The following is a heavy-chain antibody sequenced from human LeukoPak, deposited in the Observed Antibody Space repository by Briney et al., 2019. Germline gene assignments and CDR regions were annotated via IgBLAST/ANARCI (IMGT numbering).Heavy chain of an antibody. CDR1: GGSFSGYY. Sequence: PSETLSLTCAVYGGSFSGYYWSWTPQPPGKGLEWIGEVNHSGSTNYNPPLKSRVTISLATSKNQCSLKLRCVTAADTAVYCCASVVVRANRKKLGRGGYYFDYWGQGTLVTVSS. CDR2: VNHSGST. J-gene: IGHJ4*02. CDR3: ASVVVRANRKKLGRGGYYFDY. V-gene: IGHV4-34*01. D-gene: IGHD7-27*01.